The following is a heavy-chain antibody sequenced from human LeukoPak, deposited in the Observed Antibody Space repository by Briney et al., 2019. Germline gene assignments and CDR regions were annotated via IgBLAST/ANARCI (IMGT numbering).Heavy chain of an antibody. Sequence: PGGSLRLSCAASGFDFSEFWMSWVRQAPGKGLEWVANIKDDGSGKNYVDSVKGRFTISRDNDKNSMYLQMNNMRDEDTALYYCARGGSFVHNRRFDYWGQGALVTVSS. CDR1: GFDFSEFW. D-gene: IGHD6-13*01. V-gene: IGHV3-7*01. J-gene: IGHJ4*02. CDR3: ARGGSFVHNRRFDY. CDR2: IKDDGSGK.